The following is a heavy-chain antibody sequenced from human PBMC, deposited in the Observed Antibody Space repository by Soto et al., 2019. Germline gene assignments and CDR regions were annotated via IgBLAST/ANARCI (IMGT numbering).Heavy chain of an antibody. D-gene: IGHD1-26*01. Sequence: GGSLRLSCAASGFTFDDYGMSWVRQAPGKGLEWVSGINWNGGSTGYADSVKGRFTISRDNAKNSLYLQMNSLRAEDTALYYCARAKTLGATTPFDYWGQGTLVTVSS. CDR3: ARAKTLGATTPFDY. CDR2: INWNGGST. V-gene: IGHV3-20*04. CDR1: GFTFDDYG. J-gene: IGHJ4*02.